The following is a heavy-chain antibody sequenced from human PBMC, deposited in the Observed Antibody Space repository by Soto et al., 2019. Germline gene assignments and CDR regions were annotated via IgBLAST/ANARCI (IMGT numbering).Heavy chain of an antibody. CDR1: GFTFSSYA. CDR3: ACEILDQTGYFDY. Sequence: GESLKISCAASGFTFSSYAMSWVRQAPGKGLEWVSAISGSGGSTYYADSVKGRFTISRDNSKNTLYLQMNSLRAEDTAVYYCACEILDQTGYFDYWGQGTLVTVSS. V-gene: IGHV3-23*01. CDR2: ISGSGGST. D-gene: IGHD1-1*01. J-gene: IGHJ4*02.